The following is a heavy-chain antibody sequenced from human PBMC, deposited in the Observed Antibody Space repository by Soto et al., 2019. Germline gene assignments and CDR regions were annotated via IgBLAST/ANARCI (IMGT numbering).Heavy chain of an antibody. J-gene: IGHJ6*02. V-gene: IGHV4-4*07. Sequence: QMQLHESGPGLVKPSETLSLTCNVSGDSIGRFYWSWIRQSAEKGLEWIGRVYSTGGTAYNPALKGRVTISLDRSNNHVSLEMNSVTAADTAVYFCARDLSGTGLDSWGRGTSVTVSS. CDR3: ARDLSGTGLDS. CDR2: VYSTGGT. D-gene: IGHD1-26*01. CDR1: GDSIGRFY.